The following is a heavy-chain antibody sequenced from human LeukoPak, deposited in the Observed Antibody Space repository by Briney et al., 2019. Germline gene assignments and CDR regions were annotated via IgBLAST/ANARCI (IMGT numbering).Heavy chain of an antibody. CDR2: IYYSGST. J-gene: IGHJ4*02. V-gene: IGHV4-59*08. Sequence: SETLSLTCTASGGSISSYYWSWIRQPPGKGLEWIGYIYYSGSTNYNPSLKSRVTISVDTSKNQFSLKLSSVTAADTAVYYCASSDLYYYDSSWDYWGQGTLVTVSS. D-gene: IGHD3-22*01. CDR1: GGSISSYY. CDR3: ASSDLYYYDSSWDY.